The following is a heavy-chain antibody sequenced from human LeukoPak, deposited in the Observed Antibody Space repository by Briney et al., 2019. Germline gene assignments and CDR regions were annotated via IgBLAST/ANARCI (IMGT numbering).Heavy chain of an antibody. V-gene: IGHV4-59*01. CDR1: GGSISSYY. CDR2: IYYSGST. Sequence: PSETLSLTCTVSGGSISSYYWSWIRQPPGKGLEWIGYIYYSGSTNYNPSLKSRVTISVDTSKNQFSLKLSSVTAADTAVYYCARGPRYCSGGSCYPEYFQHWGQGTLVTVSS. CDR3: ARGPRYCSGGSCYPEYFQH. J-gene: IGHJ1*01. D-gene: IGHD2-15*01.